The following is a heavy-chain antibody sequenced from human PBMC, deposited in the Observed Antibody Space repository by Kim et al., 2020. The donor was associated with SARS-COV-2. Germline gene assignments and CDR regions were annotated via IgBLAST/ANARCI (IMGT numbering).Heavy chain of an antibody. CDR1: GGSISSYY. D-gene: IGHD3-16*01. V-gene: IGHV4-59*01. Sequence: SETLSLTCTVSGGSISSYYWSWIRQPPGKGLEWIGYIYYSGRTNYNPSLKSRVTISVDTSKNQFSLKLSSVTAADTAVYYCASQNPHYYDYVWGSYSPRAAFDIWGQGTMVPVSS. CDR3: ASQNPHYYDYVWGSYSPRAAFDI. CDR2: IYYSGRT. J-gene: IGHJ3*02.